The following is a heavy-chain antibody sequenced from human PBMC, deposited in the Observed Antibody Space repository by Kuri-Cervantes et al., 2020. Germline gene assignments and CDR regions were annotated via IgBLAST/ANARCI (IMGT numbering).Heavy chain of an antibody. V-gene: IGHV4-59*12. CDR2: IYYSGST. Sequence: GSLRLSCSVSGGSISTYYWTWIRQTPGKGLEWIGYIYYSGSTNYNPSLKSRVTISVDTSKNQFSLKLSSVTAADTAVYYCARAASGGVTMVRGFDYWGQGTLVTVSS. CDR3: ARAASGGVTMVRGFDY. CDR1: GGSISTYY. J-gene: IGHJ4*02. D-gene: IGHD3-10*01.